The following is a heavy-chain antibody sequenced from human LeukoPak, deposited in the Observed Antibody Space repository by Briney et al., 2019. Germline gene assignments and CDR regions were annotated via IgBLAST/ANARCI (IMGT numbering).Heavy chain of an antibody. CDR3: ARHDYGGVNCFDP. D-gene: IGHD4-23*01. V-gene: IGHV4-39*01. CDR2: IYYSGST. CDR1: GGSIRSSSYY. J-gene: IGHJ5*02. Sequence: SETLSLTCTVPGGSIRSSSYYWGWIRQPPGKGLEWIGSIYYSGSTYYNPSHKSRVTISVDTSKKQFSLKLSSVTAADTAVYYCARHDYGGVNCFDPWGQGTLVTVSS.